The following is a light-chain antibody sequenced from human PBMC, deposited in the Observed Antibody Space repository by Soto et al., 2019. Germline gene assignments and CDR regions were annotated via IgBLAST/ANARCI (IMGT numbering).Light chain of an antibody. CDR2: GAP. V-gene: IGKV3-20*01. Sequence: EIVLTQSPDTLSLSPGERATLFCRASQSVSSSYLAWYQQKPGQAPRLLIYGAPDRATGIPDRFSGSGSGTDFTLTISRLEPEDFAVYSCQQYGSSPWTFGQGTKVEIK. J-gene: IGKJ1*01. CDR1: QSVSSSY. CDR3: QQYGSSPWT.